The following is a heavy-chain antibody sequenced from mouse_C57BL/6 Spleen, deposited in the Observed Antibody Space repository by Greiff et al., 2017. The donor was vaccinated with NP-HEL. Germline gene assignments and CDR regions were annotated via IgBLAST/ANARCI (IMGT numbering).Heavy chain of an antibody. V-gene: IGHV1-20*01. CDR3: AGYGDYVAFAY. CDR2: INPYNGDT. J-gene: IGHJ3*01. D-gene: IGHD2-4*01. CDR1: GYSFTGYF. Sequence: EVQLQQSGPELVKPGDSVKISCKASGYSFTGYFMNWVMQSHGKSLEWIGRINPYNGDTFYNQKFKGKATLTVDKSSSPAHMALRGLTSEDSAVYYCAGYGDYVAFAYWGQGTLVTVAA.